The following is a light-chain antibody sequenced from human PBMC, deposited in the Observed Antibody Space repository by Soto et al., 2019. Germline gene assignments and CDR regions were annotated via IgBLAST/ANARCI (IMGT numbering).Light chain of an antibody. J-gene: IGLJ2*01. CDR1: RSNIGAGYD. CDR3: QSYDSSLSVV. V-gene: IGLV1-40*01. Sequence: QLVLTQPPSVSGAPGQRVTISCTGSRSNIGAGYDVHWYQQLPGTAPKVLIYANSNRPSGVPDRFSGSKSGTSASLAITGLQAEDEADYYCQSYDSSLSVVFGGGTKLTV. CDR2: ANS.